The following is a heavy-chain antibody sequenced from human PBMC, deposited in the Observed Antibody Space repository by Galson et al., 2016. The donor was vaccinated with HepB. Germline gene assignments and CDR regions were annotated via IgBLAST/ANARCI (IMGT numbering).Heavy chain of an antibody. J-gene: IGHJ3*02. V-gene: IGHV3-21*01. D-gene: IGHD2-21*01. CDR1: GFTFSSYN. CDR3: ARPRDNYGYSFDI. Sequence: SLRLSCAASGFTFSSYNLNWVRQAPGKGLGWVSSISRGSAYIYYADSVKGRFTISRDNAKNSLHLQMHGLRAEDTAVYYCARPRDNYGYSFDIWGPGTLVTVSS. CDR2: ISRGSAYI.